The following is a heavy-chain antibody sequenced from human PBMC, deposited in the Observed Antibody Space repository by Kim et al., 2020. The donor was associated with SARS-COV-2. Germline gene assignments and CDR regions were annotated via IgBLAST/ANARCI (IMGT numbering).Heavy chain of an antibody. V-gene: IGHV3-15*01. Sequence: GGPTDYAAPVKGSFTISSDDSQNTLYLQMNSLKTEDTAVYYCTTFFSSWYWGQGTLVTVSS. CDR2: GGPT. CDR3: TTFFSSWY. J-gene: IGHJ4*02. D-gene: IGHD6-13*01.